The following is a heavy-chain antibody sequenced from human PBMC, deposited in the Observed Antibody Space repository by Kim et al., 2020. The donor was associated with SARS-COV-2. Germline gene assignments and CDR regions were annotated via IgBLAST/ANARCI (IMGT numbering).Heavy chain of an antibody. CDR2: ISGDGGST. J-gene: IGHJ4*02. V-gene: IGHV3-43*02. Sequence: GGSLRLSCAASGFTFDDYAMHWVRQAPGKGLEWVSLISGDGGSTYYADSVKGRFTISRDNSKNSLYLQMNSLRTEDTALYYCAKEVRTKYSSSWYGSYFDYWGQGTLVTVSS. CDR3: AKEVRTKYSSSWYGSYFDY. CDR1: GFTFDDYA. D-gene: IGHD6-13*01.